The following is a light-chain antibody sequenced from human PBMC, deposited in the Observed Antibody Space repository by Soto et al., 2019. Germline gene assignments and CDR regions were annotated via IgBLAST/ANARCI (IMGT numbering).Light chain of an antibody. CDR1: QGLRNH. J-gene: IGKJ1*01. CDR2: VAS. V-gene: IGKV1-27*01. CDR3: QKYDSPPRT. Sequence: DIQMTQSPSSLSASIGDRVTITCRASQGLRNHLAWYQQKPGKVPKLLIYVASTLQSGVPPRFSGSGSGTDFTLTISSLQPEDVATYYCQKYDSPPRTFGQGTKVEI.